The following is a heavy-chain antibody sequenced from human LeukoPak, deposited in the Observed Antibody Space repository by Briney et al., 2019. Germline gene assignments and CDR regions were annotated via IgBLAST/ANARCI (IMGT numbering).Heavy chain of an antibody. D-gene: IGHD3-22*01. Sequence: GSSVKVSCKASGGTFSSYSVNWVRQAPGQGLEWMGGSIPRFGKANYAKKFQGRVTMTTDESTRTAFMELSGLTSQDTAVYSCARDAADESSGYYSSWGQGPVVIVSS. CDR3: ARDAADESSGYYSS. CDR1: GGTFSSYS. V-gene: IGHV1-69*05. J-gene: IGHJ4*02. CDR2: SIPRFGKA.